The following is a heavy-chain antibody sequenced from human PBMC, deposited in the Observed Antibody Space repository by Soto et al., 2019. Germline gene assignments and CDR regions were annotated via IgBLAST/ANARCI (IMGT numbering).Heavy chain of an antibody. Sequence: LRLSCTASGLPHSSFAMMWVRQAPGKGLECVAGIYGSGRGIEYADSVKGRFTISRDNSRNTVYLQMTDLRADDTAVYYCAKDAVYNDGLWLMDHWGQGTQVTVSS. CDR1: GLPHSSFA. D-gene: IGHD2-21*01. V-gene: IGHV3-23*05. CDR3: AKDAVYNDGLWLMDH. CDR2: IYGSGRGI. J-gene: IGHJ4*02.